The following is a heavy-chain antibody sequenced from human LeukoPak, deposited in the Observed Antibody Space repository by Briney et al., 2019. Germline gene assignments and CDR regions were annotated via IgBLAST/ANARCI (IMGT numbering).Heavy chain of an antibody. V-gene: IGHV3-30*04. CDR1: GFTFSSYA. CDR2: ISYDGRNK. Sequence: PGRCLRLSCAASGFTFSSYAMHWVRHAPGKGLEWVAVISYDGRNKYYADSVKGRFTISRDNSKNTLYLQMNSLRAEDTAVYYCARSAILDYGYYVRYYYGMDVWGQGTTVTVSS. CDR3: ARSAILDYGYYVRYYYGMDV. J-gene: IGHJ6*02. D-gene: IGHD4-17*01.